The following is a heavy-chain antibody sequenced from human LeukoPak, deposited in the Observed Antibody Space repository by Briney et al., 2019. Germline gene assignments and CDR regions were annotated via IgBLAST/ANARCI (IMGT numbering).Heavy chain of an antibody. CDR1: GFTFSSYS. V-gene: IGHV3-21*01. Sequence: GGSLRLSCAASGFTFSSYSMNWVRQAPGKGLEWVSSISSSSKDIYYADSVKGRFTISRDNAKNSLYLQMNSRSAEDTAVYYCARDLDYWGQGTLVTVSS. CDR2: ISSSSKDI. CDR3: ARDLDY. J-gene: IGHJ4*02.